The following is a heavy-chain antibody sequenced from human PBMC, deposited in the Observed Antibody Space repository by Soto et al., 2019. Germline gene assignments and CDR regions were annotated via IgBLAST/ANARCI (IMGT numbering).Heavy chain of an antibody. CDR2: ISSSGSTI. J-gene: IGHJ5*02. V-gene: IGHV3-11*01. CDR1: GFTFSDYY. CDR3: AGDCDSTSCSDP. D-gene: IGHD2-2*01. Sequence: QVQLVESGGGLVKPGGSLRLSCAASGFTFSDYYMSWIRQAPGKGLEWVSHISSSGSTIYYADSVKGRFTISRDNTKNSLYLQMNSLRAEDTAVYYCAGDCDSTSCSDPWGQGTLVTVSS.